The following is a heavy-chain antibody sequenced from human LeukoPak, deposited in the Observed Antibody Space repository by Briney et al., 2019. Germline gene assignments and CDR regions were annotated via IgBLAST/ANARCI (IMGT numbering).Heavy chain of an antibody. CDR2: ISAYNGNT. J-gene: IGHJ4*02. Sequence: GASEKVSCKASVYTFTSYGISWVRQAPGQGLEWMGWISAYNGNTNYAQKLQGRVTMTTDTSTSTAYMELRSLRSDDTAVYYCARVAYDSSGSYFDYWGQGTLVTVSS. CDR1: VYTFTSYG. CDR3: ARVAYDSSGSYFDY. D-gene: IGHD3-22*01. V-gene: IGHV1-18*01.